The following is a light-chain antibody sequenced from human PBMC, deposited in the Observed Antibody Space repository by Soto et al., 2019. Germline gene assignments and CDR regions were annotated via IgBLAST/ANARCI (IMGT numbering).Light chain of an antibody. CDR3: SSYVTGNSLI. V-gene: IGLV2-8*01. J-gene: IGLJ2*01. Sequence: QSVLTQPPSASGSPGQSVTISCTGTSRDVGGHDYVSWYQQHPGKAPKLIIYELSKRPSGVPDRFSGSKSGNTASLTVSGLQAEDEADYYCSSYVTGNSLIFGGGTKLTVL. CDR1: SRDVGGHDY. CDR2: ELS.